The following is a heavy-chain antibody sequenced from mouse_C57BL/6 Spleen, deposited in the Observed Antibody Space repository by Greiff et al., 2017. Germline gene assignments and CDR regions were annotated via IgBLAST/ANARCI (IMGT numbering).Heavy chain of an antibody. D-gene: IGHD2-3*01. CDR1: GYTFTSYW. CDR3: ARGPRYDQCDY. V-gene: IGHV1-52*01. CDR2: IDPSDSET. J-gene: IGHJ2*01. Sequence: VQLQQPGAELVRPGSSVKLSCKASGYTFTSYWMHWVKQRPIQGLEWIGNIDPSDSETHYNQKFKDKATLTVDKSSSTAYMQLISLTSEDSAFYYCARGPRYDQCDYWGQGTTLTVSS.